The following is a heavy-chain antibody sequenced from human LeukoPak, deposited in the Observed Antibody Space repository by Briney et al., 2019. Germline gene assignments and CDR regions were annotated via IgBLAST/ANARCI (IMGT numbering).Heavy chain of an antibody. CDR1: GGSISSYY. CDR3: ARSGSSRSWYEVYYFDY. J-gene: IGHJ4*02. D-gene: IGHD6-13*01. CDR2: IYYSGST. V-gene: IGHV4-59*01. Sequence: SETLSLTCTVSGGSISSYYWSWIRQPPGKGLEWIGYIYYSGSTNYNPSLKSRVTISVDTSKNQFSLKLSSVTAADTAVYYCARSGSSRSWYEVYYFDYWGQGTLVTVSS.